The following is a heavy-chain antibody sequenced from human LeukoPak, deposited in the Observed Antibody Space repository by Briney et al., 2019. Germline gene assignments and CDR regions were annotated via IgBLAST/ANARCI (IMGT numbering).Heavy chain of an antibody. CDR2: ISGSGGST. Sequence: RGSLRLSCAASGFTFSNYAMNWVRQAPGKGLEWVSAISGSGGSTYYADSVKGRFTISRDNSKNTQYLQMNSLRAEDTAVYYCANSVRGWYTFDYWGQGTLVTVSS. CDR3: ANSVRGWYTFDY. CDR1: GFTFSNYA. V-gene: IGHV3-23*01. J-gene: IGHJ4*02. D-gene: IGHD6-19*01.